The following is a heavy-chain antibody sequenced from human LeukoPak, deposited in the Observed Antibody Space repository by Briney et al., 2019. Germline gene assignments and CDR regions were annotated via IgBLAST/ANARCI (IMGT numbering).Heavy chain of an antibody. CDR3: ARHGQYGSGSYYAYYFDY. Sequence: PSETLSLTCTVSGGSVSSGSYYWGWIRQPPGKGLEWIGSIYFSGSTYYNPSLKSRVTISVDTSKNQFSLKLSSVTAADTAVYYCARHGQYGSGSYYAYYFDYWGQGTLVTVSS. CDR1: GGSVSSGSYY. D-gene: IGHD3-10*01. V-gene: IGHV4-39*01. J-gene: IGHJ4*02. CDR2: IYFSGST.